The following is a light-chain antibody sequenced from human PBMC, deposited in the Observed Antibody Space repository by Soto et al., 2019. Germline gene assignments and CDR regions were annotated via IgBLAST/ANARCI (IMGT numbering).Light chain of an antibody. J-gene: IGLJ1*01. CDR2: EVS. CDR1: SSDVGGYNF. CDR3: SSYAGSNIFV. V-gene: IGLV2-8*01. Sequence: QSVLNQPPSASGSPLQSVTISCTGTSSDVGGYNFVAWYQQHPGKAPKLMISEVSKRPSGVPDRFSGSKSGNTASLTVSGLQAEDEADYYCSSYAGSNIFVFGTGTKVTV.